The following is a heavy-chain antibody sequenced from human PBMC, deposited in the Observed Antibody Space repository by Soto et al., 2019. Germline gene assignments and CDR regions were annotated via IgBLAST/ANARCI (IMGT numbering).Heavy chain of an antibody. J-gene: IGHJ4*02. V-gene: IGHV3-23*01. Sequence: EVQLLESGGGLVQPGGSLRLSCAASGFTFSSYAMSWVRQAPGKGLEWVSAISGSGGSTYYADSVKGRFTISRDNSKNTLSLQMNSLGAEDTAVYYCATEYYYDSSGPGQLWGQGTLVTVSS. D-gene: IGHD3-22*01. CDR1: GFTFSSYA. CDR2: ISGSGGST. CDR3: ATEYYYDSSGPGQL.